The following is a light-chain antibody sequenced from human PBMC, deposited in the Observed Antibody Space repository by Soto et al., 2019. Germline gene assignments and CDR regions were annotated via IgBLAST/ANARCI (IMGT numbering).Light chain of an antibody. V-gene: IGKV3-20*01. CDR3: QQYGSSLLFT. J-gene: IGKJ3*01. CDR2: GAS. CDR1: QSVSSSH. Sequence: EIVLTQSPGTLSLSPGERATLSCRASQSVSSSHLAWYQQKPGQAPRLLIYGASSRATGIPDRFSGSGSGTDFTLTISRLEPEDFVVYYCQQYGSSLLFTFGTGTKVDIK.